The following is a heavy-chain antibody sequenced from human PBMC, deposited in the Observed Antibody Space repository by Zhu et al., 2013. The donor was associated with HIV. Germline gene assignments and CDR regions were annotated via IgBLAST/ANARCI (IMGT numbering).Heavy chain of an antibody. CDR1: GFTFTSYA. CDR2: ISTYKGKT. D-gene: IGHD3-22*01. V-gene: IGHV1-18*01. Sequence: QVQLVQSGAEVKKPGASVKVSCKASGFTFTSYAFNWVRQAPGQGLEWMGWISTYKGKTAYAQKLQGRVTMTIDTFTSTAYMELRSLRSDDAAIYYCARERDSSGYFPSYYYPMTSGAKGPRSPSP. CDR3: ARERDSSGYFPSYYYPMTS. J-gene: IGHJ6*02.